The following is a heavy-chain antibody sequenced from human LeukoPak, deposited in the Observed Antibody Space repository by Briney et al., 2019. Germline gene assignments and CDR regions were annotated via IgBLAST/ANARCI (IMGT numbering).Heavy chain of an antibody. CDR3: ARTPYYGSGSYYNVD. V-gene: IGHV3-11*01. CDR2: ISSSGSTI. D-gene: IGHD3-10*01. CDR1: GFTFSDYY. J-gene: IGHJ4*02. Sequence: GGSLRLSCAASGFTFSDYYMSWIRQAPGKGLEWVSYISSSGSTIYYADSVKGRFTISRDNAKNSLYLQMNSLRAEDTAVYYCARTPYYGSGSYYNVDWGQGTLVTVSS.